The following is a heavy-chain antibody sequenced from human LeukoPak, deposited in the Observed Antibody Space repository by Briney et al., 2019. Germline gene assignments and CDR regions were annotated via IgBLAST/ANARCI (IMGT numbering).Heavy chain of an antibody. Sequence: GGSLRLSCAASGFTFSSYSMNWVRQAPGKGLEWVSSISSSSSYIYYADSVKGRFTISRDNAKNSLYLQMNSLRAEDTAVYYCASSGYSGSYRVNNFDYWGQGTLVTVSS. CDR2: ISSSSSYI. CDR1: GFTFSSYS. CDR3: ASSGYSGSYRVNNFDY. D-gene: IGHD1-26*01. J-gene: IGHJ4*02. V-gene: IGHV3-21*01.